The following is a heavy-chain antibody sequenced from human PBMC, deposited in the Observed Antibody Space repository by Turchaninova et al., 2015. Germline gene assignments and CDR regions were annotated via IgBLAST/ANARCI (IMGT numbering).Heavy chain of an antibody. J-gene: IGHJ1*01. D-gene: IGHD1-26*01. CDR1: GFTLSGWV. Sequence: EVQLVESGGGLLQPGESMSLCCGADGFTLSGWVRTCVRQAPGKGLEWVSSISASGGSTYYADSVKGRFTSSRDNSKNTLYLQMNNLRAEDTAVYYCAKGGIVGATSKYFQYWGRGTLVTVSS. CDR3: AKGGIVGATSKYFQY. V-gene: IGHV3-23*04. CDR2: ISASGGST.